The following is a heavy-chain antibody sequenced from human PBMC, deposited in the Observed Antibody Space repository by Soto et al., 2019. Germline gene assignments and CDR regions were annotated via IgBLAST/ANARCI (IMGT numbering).Heavy chain of an antibody. CDR2: ISGSGGST. J-gene: IGHJ6*02. D-gene: IGHD2-8*01. V-gene: IGHV3-23*01. CDR1: GFTFSSYA. Sequence: GGSLRLSCAASGFTFSSYAMSWVRQAPGKGLEWVSAISGSGGSTYYADSVKGRFTISRDNSKNTLYLQMNSLRAEDTAVYYCAKDQLGYCTNGVCLGDGMDVWGQGTTVTVSS. CDR3: AKDQLGYCTNGVCLGDGMDV.